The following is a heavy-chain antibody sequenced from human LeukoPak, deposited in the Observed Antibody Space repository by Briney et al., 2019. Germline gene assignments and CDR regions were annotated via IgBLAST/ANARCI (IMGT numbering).Heavy chain of an antibody. CDR2: ISGSGGST. D-gene: IGHD3-22*01. CDR3: AKVGRYSSGYYHEDY. Sequence: PGGSLRLSCTASGFTFSSYTMSWVRQAPGKGLEWVSAISGSGGSTYYADSVKGRFTISRDNSKNTLYLQMNSLRAEDTAVYYCAKVGRYSSGYYHEDYWGQGTLVTVSS. V-gene: IGHV3-23*01. J-gene: IGHJ4*02. CDR1: GFTFSSYT.